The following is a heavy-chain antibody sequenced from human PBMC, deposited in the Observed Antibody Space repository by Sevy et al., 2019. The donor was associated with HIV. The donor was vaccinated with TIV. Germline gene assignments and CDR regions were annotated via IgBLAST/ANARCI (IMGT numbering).Heavy chain of an antibody. J-gene: IGHJ4*02. D-gene: IGHD3-22*01. CDR3: ATTKDYYESSGSPFDY. V-gene: IGHV1-24*01. CDR2: FDPEDGET. CDR1: GKTLSQLS. Sequence: ASVKVSCKVSGKTLSQLSMHWVRQAPGKGLEWLGTFDPEDGETCYAQKLQGRVTMTEDTSTDTAYMELRSLRSEDTALYYCATTKDYYESSGSPFDYWGQGTLVTVSS.